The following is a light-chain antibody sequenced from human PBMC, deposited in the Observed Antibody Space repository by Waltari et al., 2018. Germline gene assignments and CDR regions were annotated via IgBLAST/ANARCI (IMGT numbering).Light chain of an antibody. J-gene: IGKJ1*01. V-gene: IGKV3-15*01. CDR2: SAT. CDR3: QHFNNWPPWA. CDR1: KRIGRD. Sequence: EILMTQSPATLSVSPGERATLSYRASKRIGRDLSWYHQRPGQAPRLLIYSATVRATGVPARFSASGSGTEFTLTISSLQSEDVAVYYCQHFNNWPPWAFGQGTKVEIK.